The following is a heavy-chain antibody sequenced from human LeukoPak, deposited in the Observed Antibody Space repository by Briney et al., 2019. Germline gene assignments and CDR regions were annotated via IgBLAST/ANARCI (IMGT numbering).Heavy chain of an antibody. CDR2: IASDSSSK. CDR1: GFTFSINS. Sequence: GSLRLSCAASGFTFSINSFNWVRQAPGKGLEWVSHIASDSSSKHYADSVRGRFTTSRDNVANSLYLHMNSLRAEDTAVYYCARDGGGPDAFDIWGQGTMVTVS. J-gene: IGHJ3*02. CDR3: ARDGGGPDAFDI. V-gene: IGHV3-48*01.